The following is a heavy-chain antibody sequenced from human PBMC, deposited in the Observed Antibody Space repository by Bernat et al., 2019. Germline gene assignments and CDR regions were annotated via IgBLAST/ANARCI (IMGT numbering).Heavy chain of an antibody. CDR1: GGSISSYY. D-gene: IGHD5-18*01. CDR2: IYYSGST. V-gene: IGHV4-59*01. CDR3: ARGYSAFDY. J-gene: IGHJ4*02. Sequence: QVQLQESGPGLVKPSETLSLTCTVAGGSISSYYWSWSRQPPGKGLEWIGYIYYSGSTNYNPSPKSRVTISVDTSKNQFSLKLSSVTAADTAVYYCARGYSAFDYWGQGTLVTVSS.